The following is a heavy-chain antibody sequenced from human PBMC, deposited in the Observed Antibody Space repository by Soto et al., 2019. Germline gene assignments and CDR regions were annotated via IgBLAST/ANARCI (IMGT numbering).Heavy chain of an antibody. Sequence: GESLKISCKGSGYSFTSYWISWVRQMPGKGLEWMGMIDPGDSDTNYSPSFQGHVTISADKSISTAYLQWTSLKASDTALYYCARTRSFTLGFYYDGMDVWGQGTTVTVSS. CDR3: ARTRSFTLGFYYDGMDV. CDR1: GYSFTSYW. V-gene: IGHV5-10-1*01. D-gene: IGHD6-6*01. CDR2: IDPGDSDT. J-gene: IGHJ6*02.